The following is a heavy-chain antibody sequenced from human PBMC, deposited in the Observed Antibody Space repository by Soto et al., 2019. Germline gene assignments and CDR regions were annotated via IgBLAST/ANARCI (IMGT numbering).Heavy chain of an antibody. CDR3: ARRGDSSGYYSSWYYYGMDV. J-gene: IGHJ6*02. V-gene: IGHV5-10-1*01. CDR1: GYSFTSYW. Sequence: PGESLKISCKGSGYSFTSYWISWVRQMPGKGLEWMGRIDPSDSYTNYSPSFQGHVTISADKSISTAYLQWSSLKASDTAMYYCARRGDSSGYYSSWYYYGMDVWGQGTTVTVSS. CDR2: IDPSDSYT. D-gene: IGHD3-22*01.